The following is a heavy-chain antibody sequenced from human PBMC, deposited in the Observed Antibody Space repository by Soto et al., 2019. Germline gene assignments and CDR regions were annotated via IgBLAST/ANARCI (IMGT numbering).Heavy chain of an antibody. CDR3: AKEFGWELQLSHPYYNSGMDV. J-gene: IGHJ6*02. Sequence: QVQLVESGGGVFQPGGSLRLSFAAPGFPFRSYGMHWVAQAPGRGWGWVALMSFDGSNKYYADSVRGRFTISSDNSKSTLYLQMDILRPEDTAVYYCAKEFGWELQLSHPYYNSGMDVWGQGTTVTVSS. CDR2: MSFDGSNK. D-gene: IGHD1-1*01. V-gene: IGHV3-30*18. CDR1: GFPFRSYG.